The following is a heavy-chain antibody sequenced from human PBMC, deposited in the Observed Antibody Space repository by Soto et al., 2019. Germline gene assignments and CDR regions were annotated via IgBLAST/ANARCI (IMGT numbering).Heavy chain of an antibody. Sequence: PGGSLRLSCAASGFTFSSYWMSWVRQAPGKGLEWVANIKQDGSEKYYVDSVKGRFTISRDNAKNSLYLQMNSLRAEDTAIYYCAKDQGVYCSSTSCYGLRDDYWGQGTLVTVSS. CDR1: GFTFSSYW. CDR3: AKDQGVYCSSTSCYGLRDDY. CDR2: IKQDGSEK. V-gene: IGHV3-7*03. D-gene: IGHD2-2*01. J-gene: IGHJ4*02.